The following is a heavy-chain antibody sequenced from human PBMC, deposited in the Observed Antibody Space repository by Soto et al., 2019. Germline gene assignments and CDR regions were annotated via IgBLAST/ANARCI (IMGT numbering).Heavy chain of an antibody. CDR3: AKELAYGDFWRGLEY. CDR1: GFSFSSYA. J-gene: IGHJ4*02. V-gene: IGHV3-30*18. D-gene: IGHD3-3*01. CDR2: ISHDGNIK. Sequence: QVQLVESGGGVVQPGRSLRLSCAASGFSFSSYAMHWVRQAPGKGLEWVAIISHDGNIKRYADFVEGRFIVFRDNSNNILLLQMESLKTEDTAVYYCAKELAYGDFWRGLEYWGQGTLVTVAS.